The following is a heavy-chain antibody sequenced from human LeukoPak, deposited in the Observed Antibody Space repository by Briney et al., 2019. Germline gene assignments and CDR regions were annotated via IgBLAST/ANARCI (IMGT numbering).Heavy chain of an antibody. CDR3: ARGQGGNYYLNYFDY. CDR1: GGSFSTYY. CDR2: FYYSGST. Sequence: PSETLSLTCTVTGGSFSTYYWSWIRQTPGKGLEWVGLFYYSGSTTYNPSLKSRVTISVDTSRDQFSLKLTSVSAADTAVYYCARGQGGNYYLNYFDYWGQGALVTVSS. J-gene: IGHJ4*02. D-gene: IGHD1-26*01. V-gene: IGHV4-59*01.